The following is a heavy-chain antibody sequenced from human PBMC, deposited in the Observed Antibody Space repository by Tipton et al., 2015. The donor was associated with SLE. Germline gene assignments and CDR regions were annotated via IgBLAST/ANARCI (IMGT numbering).Heavy chain of an antibody. J-gene: IGHJ3*02. CDR1: GFTVSSNY. Sequence: GSLRLSCAASGFTVSSNYMSWVRQAPGKGLEWVSVIYSGGSTYYADSVKGRFTISRDNSKNTLYLQTNSLRAEDTAVYYCARAEQQLPDAFDIWGQGTMVTVSS. D-gene: IGHD6-13*01. CDR3: ARAEQQLPDAFDI. CDR2: IYSGGST. V-gene: IGHV3-66*01.